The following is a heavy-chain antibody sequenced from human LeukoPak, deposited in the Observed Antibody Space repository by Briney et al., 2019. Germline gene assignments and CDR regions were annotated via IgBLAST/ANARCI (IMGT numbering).Heavy chain of an antibody. V-gene: IGHV3-74*01. D-gene: IGHD3-10*01. CDR2: INSDGSST. CDR3: ASFSYGSGSYGDAFDI. Sequence: GGSLRLSCAASGFTFSSYWMHWVRQAPGKGLVWVSRINSDGSSTSYADSVKGRFTISRDNAKNTLYLQMNSLRAEDTAVYYCASFSYGSGSYGDAFDIWGQGTMVTVSS. J-gene: IGHJ3*02. CDR1: GFTFSSYW.